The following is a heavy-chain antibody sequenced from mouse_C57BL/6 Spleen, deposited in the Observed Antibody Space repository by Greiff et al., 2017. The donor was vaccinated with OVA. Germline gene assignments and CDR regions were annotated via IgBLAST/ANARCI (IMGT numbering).Heavy chain of an antibody. J-gene: IGHJ3*01. CDR3: AILDGSGPWFAY. CDR1: GYTFTSYW. Sequence: QVHVKQPGAELVKPGASVKMSCKASGYTFTSYWITWVKQRPGQGLEWIGDFYPGSGSTNYNEKFKSKATLTVDTSSSTAYMQLSSLTSEDSAVYYWAILDGSGPWFAYWGQGTLVTVSA. D-gene: IGHD3-2*02. CDR2: FYPGSGST. V-gene: IGHV1-55*01.